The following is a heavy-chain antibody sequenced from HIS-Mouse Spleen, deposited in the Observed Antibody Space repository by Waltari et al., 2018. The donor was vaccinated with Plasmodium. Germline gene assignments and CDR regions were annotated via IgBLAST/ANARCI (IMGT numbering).Heavy chain of an antibody. CDR2: INHSGST. V-gene: IGHV4-34*01. J-gene: IGHJ2*01. CDR1: GGSFSGYS. D-gene: IGHD1-1*01. CDR3: ARGLRVHYWYFDL. Sequence: QVQLQQWGAGLLKPSETLSLTCAVYGGSFSGYSWSWIRQPPGKGLGWIGEINHSGSTNYNPYVKRRVTISGDTSKNQFSLKLSSVTAADTAVYYCARGLRVHYWYFDLWGRGTLVTVSS.